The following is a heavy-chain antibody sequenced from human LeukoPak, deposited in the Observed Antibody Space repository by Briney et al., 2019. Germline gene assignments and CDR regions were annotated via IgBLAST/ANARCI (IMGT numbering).Heavy chain of an antibody. CDR2: ISSGGNT. V-gene: IGHV3-53*01. Sequence: PGGSLRLSCSASGXTVSTSYRSWVRQAPGKGLEWVSVISSGGNTYYADSVKGRFTISRDNSKNTMYLQMNSLRAEDTAVYYCAKDHGSKYCSGGSCWLFDYWGQGTLVTVSS. D-gene: IGHD2-15*01. J-gene: IGHJ4*02. CDR1: GXTVSTSY. CDR3: AKDHGSKYCSGGSCWLFDY.